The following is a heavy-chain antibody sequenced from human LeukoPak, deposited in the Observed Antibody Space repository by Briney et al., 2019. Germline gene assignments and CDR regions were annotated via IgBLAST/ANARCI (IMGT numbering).Heavy chain of an antibody. CDR2: IRYDGSIK. CDR3: AKVSPINPSGYLDY. V-gene: IGHV3-30*02. J-gene: IGHJ4*02. D-gene: IGHD3-3*01. Sequence: GGSLRLSCAASGFTFSSFGMHWVRQAPGKGLDWVAFIRYDGSIKDYADSVKGRFTISRDNSKNTLYLQMNSLRAEDTAIYYCAKVSPINPSGYLDYWGQGTLVTVSS. CDR1: GFTFSSFG.